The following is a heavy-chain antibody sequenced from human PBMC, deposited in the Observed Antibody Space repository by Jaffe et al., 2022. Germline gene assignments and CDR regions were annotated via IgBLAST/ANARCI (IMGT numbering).Heavy chain of an antibody. J-gene: IGHJ4*02. CDR3: ARADSGASGGYFKS. Sequence: QLQLQESGPGLVEPSETLSLTCTVSGGSIGSRSFCWGWIRQSPGKGLEWIGTLCYSVSTYYNPSLKPRVTISADTSKNQFSLKLSFVTAADTAVYYCARADSGASGGYFKSWGQGTLVTVS. D-gene: IGHD4-17*01. V-gene: IGHV4-39*01. CDR1: GGSIGSRSFC. CDR2: LCYSVST.